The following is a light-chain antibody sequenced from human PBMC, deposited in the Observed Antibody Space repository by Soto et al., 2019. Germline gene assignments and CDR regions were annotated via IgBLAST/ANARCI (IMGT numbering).Light chain of an antibody. V-gene: IGKV3-15*01. J-gene: IGKJ1*01. CDR2: SAS. Sequence: VLTHSPATLSVSPGGRATLSCRASQSVGRDLAWYQQKPGQAPRLLIYSASTRATGIPARFSGSGSGTDFTLTISRLEPEDFAVYYCQQYGSSLPWTFGQGTKVDI. CDR1: QSVGRD. CDR3: QQYGSSLPWT.